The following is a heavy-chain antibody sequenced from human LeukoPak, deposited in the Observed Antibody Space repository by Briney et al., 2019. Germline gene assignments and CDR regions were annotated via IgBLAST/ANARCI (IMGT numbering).Heavy chain of an antibody. CDR2: IYYSGST. CDR1: GGSISSSSYY. J-gene: IGHJ6*03. V-gene: IGHV4-39*07. CDR3: ARDRRYCSSTSCWVMDV. D-gene: IGHD2-2*01. Sequence: SETLSLTCTVSGGSISSSSYYWGWIRQPPGKGLEWIGSIYYSGSTYYNPFLKSRVTISVDTSKNQFSLKLSSVTAADTAVYYCARDRRYCSSTSCWVMDVWGKGTTVTVSS.